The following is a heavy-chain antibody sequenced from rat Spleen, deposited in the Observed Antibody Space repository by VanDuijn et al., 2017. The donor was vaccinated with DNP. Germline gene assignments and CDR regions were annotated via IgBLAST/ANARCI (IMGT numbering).Heavy chain of an antibody. CDR2: ISSDGGTP. CDR1: GFTFSDHN. D-gene: IGHD1-12*01. Sequence: EVQLVESGGGLVQPGRSMKLSCAVSGFTFSDHNMAWVRQAPKKGLEWVATISSDGGTPYYRDSVKGRFTISRDNAQSTLYLQMDSLRSEDTATYYCARHRTIMPYYYVMDAWGQGASVTVSS. V-gene: IGHV5-7*01. CDR3: ARHRTIMPYYYVMDA. J-gene: IGHJ4*01.